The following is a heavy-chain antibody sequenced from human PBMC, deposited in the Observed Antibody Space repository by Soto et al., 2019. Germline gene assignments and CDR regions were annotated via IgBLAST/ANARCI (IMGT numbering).Heavy chain of an antibody. J-gene: IGHJ4*02. D-gene: IGHD4-17*01. CDR2: ISGSGSYT. CDR3: ARVGRMTTVVSHFDY. V-gene: IGHV3-23*01. Sequence: EVQLLESGGGLVQRGDSLRLSCAASGFTFNNYAMTWVRQAPGKGLEWVSVISGSGSYTYYADSVKGRFTISRDSFKNTLYLQMNSLRADDTAVYSCARVGRMTTVVSHFDYWGRGPRGTVSS. CDR1: GFTFNNYA.